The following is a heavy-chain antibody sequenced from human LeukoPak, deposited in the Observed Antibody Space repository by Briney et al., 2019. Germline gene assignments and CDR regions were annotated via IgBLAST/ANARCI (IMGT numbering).Heavy chain of an antibody. CDR3: ARDRPNYYGSDGHYYRRDGDY. Sequence: PVGSLSLPCAASGFPFSIYAMSWVRQAPGKGLQWVSSITSRGESTWYVDSVKGRFTITRDNSENTLYLQMHSLRAEDTAVYYCARDRPNYYGSDGHYYRRDGDYWGRGTLVSVSS. J-gene: IGHJ4*02. CDR1: GFPFSIYA. D-gene: IGHD3-22*01. V-gene: IGHV3-23*01. CDR2: ITSRGEST.